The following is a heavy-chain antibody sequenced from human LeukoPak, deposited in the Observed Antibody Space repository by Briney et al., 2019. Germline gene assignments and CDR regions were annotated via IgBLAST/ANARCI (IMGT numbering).Heavy chain of an antibody. CDR3: ARENDYVWGSFSY. Sequence: SETLSLTCIVSGGSISSGDYYWSWIRQPPGKGLEWIGYINYTGSTYYNPSLESRVTISVDTSKKQFSLKLSSVTAADTAVYYCARENDYVWGSFSYWGQGTLVTVSS. CDR1: GGSISSGDYY. J-gene: IGHJ4*02. CDR2: INYTGST. D-gene: IGHD3-16*01. V-gene: IGHV4-30-4*01.